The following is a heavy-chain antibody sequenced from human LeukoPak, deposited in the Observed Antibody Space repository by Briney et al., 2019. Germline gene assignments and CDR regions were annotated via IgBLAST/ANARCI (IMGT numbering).Heavy chain of an antibody. V-gene: IGHV1-69*04. CDR2: IIPVFWIS. Sequence: GASVKVSCKTSGGTFISYAISWVRQAPGQGLDWMGRIIPVFWISNYAHKFQGRVTITADKSTSTAYMELGSLRSEDPAVYYCARVDDYADYWGQGTLATVSS. CDR1: GGTFISYA. CDR3: ARVDDYADY. J-gene: IGHJ4*02. D-gene: IGHD4-17*01.